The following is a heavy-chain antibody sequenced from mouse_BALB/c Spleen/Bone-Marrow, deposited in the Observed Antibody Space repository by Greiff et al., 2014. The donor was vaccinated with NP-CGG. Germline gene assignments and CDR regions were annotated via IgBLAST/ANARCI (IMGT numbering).Heavy chain of an antibody. CDR2: SRNKANDYTT. J-gene: IGHJ1*01. CDR1: GFTFSDFY. CDR3: ARGYWYFDV. Sequence: EVKLVESGGGLVQPGGSLRLSCATPGFTFSDFYMEWVRQPPGKRLEWIAASRNKANDYTTKYSASVKGRFIVSRDTSQSILYLQMNALRAEDAGIYYCARGYWYFDVWGAGTTVTVSP. V-gene: IGHV7-1*02.